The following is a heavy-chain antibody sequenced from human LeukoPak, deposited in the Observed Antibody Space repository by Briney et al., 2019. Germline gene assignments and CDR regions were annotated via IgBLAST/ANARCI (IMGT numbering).Heavy chain of an antibody. D-gene: IGHD5-12*01. J-gene: IGHJ4*02. V-gene: IGHV5-51*01. CDR2: IYTGDSYT. CDR3: ARRGDGYDLLI. CDR1: GYIFTNYC. Sequence: GESLKISCKASGYIFTNYCIGWGRHMPGKGLEGMGTIYTGDSYTKYSPFFQGQVTISADKSITTAYLQWNSLQASDSALYYCARRGDGYDLLIWGQGTLVTVSS.